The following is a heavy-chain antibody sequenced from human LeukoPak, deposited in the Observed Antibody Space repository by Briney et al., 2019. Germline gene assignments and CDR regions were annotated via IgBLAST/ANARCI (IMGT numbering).Heavy chain of an antibody. CDR2: ISYDGSNK. J-gene: IGHJ4*02. D-gene: IGHD5-24*01. CDR3: ARDSEWLPDY. CDR1: GFTFSSYA. V-gene: IGHV3-30-3*01. Sequence: PGRSLRLSCAASGFTFSSYAMHWVRQAPGKGLEWVAVISYDGSNKHYADSVKGRFTISRDNSKNTLYLQMNSLRAEDTAVYYCARDSEWLPDYWGQGTLVTVSS.